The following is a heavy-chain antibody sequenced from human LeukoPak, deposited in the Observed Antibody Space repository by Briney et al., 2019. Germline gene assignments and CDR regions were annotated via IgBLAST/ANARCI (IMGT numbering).Heavy chain of an antibody. V-gene: IGHV3-74*01. CDR3: ATIRFFGVVNFMSH. CDR1: GFTFSSYW. Sequence: GGSLRLSCAASGFTFSSYWMHWVRQAPGKGLVWVSRINSDGSSTSYADSVKGRFTISRDNAKNTLYLQMNSLRAEDTAVYYCATIRFFGVVNFMSHWGQGTLVTVSS. D-gene: IGHD3-3*01. J-gene: IGHJ4*02. CDR2: INSDGSST.